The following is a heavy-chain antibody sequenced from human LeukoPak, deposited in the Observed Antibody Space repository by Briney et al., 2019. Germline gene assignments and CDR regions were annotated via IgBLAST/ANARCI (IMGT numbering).Heavy chain of an antibody. V-gene: IGHV3-30-3*01. D-gene: IGHD2-15*01. CDR1: GFTFGSYA. Sequence: GGSLRLSCAASGFTFGSYAMHWVRQAPGKGLEWVAVISYDGSNKYYADSVKGRFTISRDNSKNTLHLQMNSLRAEDTAVYYCARDIVVVVAATPGYYYYGMDVWGQGTTVTVSS. CDR2: ISYDGSNK. CDR3: ARDIVVVVAATPGYYYYGMDV. J-gene: IGHJ6*02.